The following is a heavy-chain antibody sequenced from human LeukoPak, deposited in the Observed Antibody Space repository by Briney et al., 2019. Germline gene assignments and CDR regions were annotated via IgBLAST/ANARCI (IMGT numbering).Heavy chain of an antibody. V-gene: IGHV4-39*01. CDR2: IYYSGST. J-gene: IGHJ4*02. CDR3: AKIEYSSSFL. Sequence: SETLSLTCTVSGGSISSSSYYWGWIRQPPGTGLEWIGSIYYSGSTYYNPSLKSRATISVDTSKNQFSLKLSSVTAADTAVYYCAKIEYSSSFLWGQGTLVTVSS. D-gene: IGHD6-13*01. CDR1: GGSISSSSYY.